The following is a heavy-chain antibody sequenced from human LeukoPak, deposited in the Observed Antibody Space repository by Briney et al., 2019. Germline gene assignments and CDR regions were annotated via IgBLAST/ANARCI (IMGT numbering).Heavy chain of an antibody. CDR1: GFTFSSYS. V-gene: IGHV3-21*01. CDR3: ARGSRITIFGVVIKRNDY. J-gene: IGHJ4*02. D-gene: IGHD3-3*01. CDR2: ISSSSSYI. Sequence: GGSLRLSCAASGFTFSSYSMNWVRQAPGKGLEWVSSISSSSSYIYYADSVKGRFTISRDNAKNSLYLQMNSLRAEDTAVYYCARGSRITIFGVVIKRNDYWGQGTLVTVSS.